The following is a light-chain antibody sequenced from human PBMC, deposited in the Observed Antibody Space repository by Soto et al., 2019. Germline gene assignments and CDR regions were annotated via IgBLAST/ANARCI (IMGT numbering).Light chain of an antibody. J-gene: IGKJ2*01. CDR2: GAS. V-gene: IGKV3-20*01. Sequence: EIVLTQSPGTLSLSPGERATLSCRASQSVXSSYLAWYQQKPGQAPRLLIYGASSRATGIPDRFSGSGSGTDFTLTISRLEPEDFAVYYCQQYGSSPYTFGQGTKLEIK. CDR3: QQYGSSPYT. CDR1: QSVXSSY.